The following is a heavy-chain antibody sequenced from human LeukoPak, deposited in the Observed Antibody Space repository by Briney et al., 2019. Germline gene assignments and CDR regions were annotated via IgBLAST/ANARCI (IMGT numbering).Heavy chain of an antibody. J-gene: IGHJ6*04. V-gene: IGHV3-48*03. CDR3: AELGITMIGGV. CDR2: ISSSGSTI. CDR1: GFTFSSYE. Sequence: GGALRLSCAASGFTFSSYEMNWVRQAPGKGLEWVSYISSSGSTIYYADAVKGRFTISRDNAKNSLYLQMNSLRAEDTAVYYCAELGITMIGGVWGKGTTVTISS. D-gene: IGHD3-10*02.